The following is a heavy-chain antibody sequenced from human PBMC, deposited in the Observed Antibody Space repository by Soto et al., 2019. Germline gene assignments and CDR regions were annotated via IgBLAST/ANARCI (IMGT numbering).Heavy chain of an antibody. CDR2: INPNSGGT. CDR1: GYTFTGYY. J-gene: IGHJ6*02. D-gene: IGHD6-13*01. V-gene: IGHV1-2*04. Sequence: GASVKVSCKASGYTFTGYYMHWVRQAPGQGLEWMGWINPNSGGTNYAQKFQGWVTMTRDTSISTAYMELSRLRSDDTAVYYCARDFVAAGYYYYGMDVWGQGTTVTV. CDR3: ARDFVAAGYYYYGMDV.